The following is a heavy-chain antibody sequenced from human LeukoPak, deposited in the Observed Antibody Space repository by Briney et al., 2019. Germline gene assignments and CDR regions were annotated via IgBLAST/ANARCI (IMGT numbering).Heavy chain of an antibody. CDR3: ARSPRDGYNSRVFDY. D-gene: IGHD5-24*01. Sequence: SETLSLTCTVSGGSISSSSYYWGWIRQPPGKGLEWIGSIYYSGSTYYNPSLKSQVTISVDTSKNQFSLKLSSVTAADTAVYYCARSPRDGYNSRVFDYWGQGTLVTVSS. V-gene: IGHV4-39*07. CDR1: GGSISSSSYY. J-gene: IGHJ4*02. CDR2: IYYSGST.